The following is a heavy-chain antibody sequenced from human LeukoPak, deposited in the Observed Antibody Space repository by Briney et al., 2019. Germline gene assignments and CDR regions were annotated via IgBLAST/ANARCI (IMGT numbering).Heavy chain of an antibody. CDR1: GGTFSSYA. J-gene: IGHJ5*02. CDR3: AREGSSSWYSGNWFDP. D-gene: IGHD6-13*01. CDR2: IIPIFGTA. V-gene: IGHV1-69*05. Sequence: SVKVSCKASGGTFSSYAISWVRQAPGQGLEWMGRIIPIFGTANYAQKFQGRVTITTDESTSTAYMELSSVRSEDTAVYYCAREGSSSWYSGNWFDPWGQGTLVTVSS.